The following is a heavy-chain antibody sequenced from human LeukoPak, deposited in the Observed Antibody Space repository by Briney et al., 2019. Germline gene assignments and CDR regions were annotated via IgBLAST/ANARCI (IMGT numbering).Heavy chain of an antibody. CDR3: ARDGGGMDV. D-gene: IGHD3-3*01. V-gene: IGHV3-48*02. CDR2: INTRGAT. CDR1: GFTFSIYT. J-gene: IGHJ6*02. Sequence: GGSLRLSCAASGFTFSIYTMNWVRQAPGRGLECLLYINTRGATYYADSVKGRFTISRDNAKNSLYLQMNSLRHEDTAVYYCARDGGGMDVWGQGTTVTVSS.